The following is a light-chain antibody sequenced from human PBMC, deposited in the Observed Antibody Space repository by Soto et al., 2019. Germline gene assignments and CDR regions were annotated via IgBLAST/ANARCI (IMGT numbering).Light chain of an antibody. V-gene: IGKV1-39*01. J-gene: IGKJ1*01. CDR2: AAS. CDR1: RTIAGY. CDR3: QQTYSTPGT. Sequence: DIQMTQSPSSLSASVGDRVTITCRASRTIAGYVNWYQQRLGEAPNLLIYAASSLQSGVPSRFRGSGSGTDFTLTINSLQPEDFATFYCQQTYSTPGTFGQGTKVEIK.